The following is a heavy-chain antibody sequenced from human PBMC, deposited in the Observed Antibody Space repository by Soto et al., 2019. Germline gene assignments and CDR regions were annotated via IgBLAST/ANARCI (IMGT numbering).Heavy chain of an antibody. CDR1: GYTFTGYY. J-gene: IGHJ4*02. Sequence: ASVQVSCKGSGYTFTGYYMQWVRQAPGQGLEWMGWINPNSGGTNYAQKFQGRVTMTRDTSISTAYMELSRLRSDDTAVYYCARPSEGQQLVTLDYWGQGTLVTVYS. CDR2: INPNSGGT. V-gene: IGHV1-2*02. D-gene: IGHD6-13*01. CDR3: ARPSEGQQLVTLDY.